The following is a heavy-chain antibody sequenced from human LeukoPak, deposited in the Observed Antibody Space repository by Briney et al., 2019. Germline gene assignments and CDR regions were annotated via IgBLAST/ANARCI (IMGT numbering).Heavy chain of an antibody. CDR1: GFTFGDYA. Sequence: GGSLRLSCTASGFTFGDYAMSWFRQAPGKGLEWVSAISDNGGDTKYADSVKGRFTISRDNSRNTLYLQMNSLRVEDTAIYYCGRDWKLDYWGQGTLVTVSS. J-gene: IGHJ4*02. D-gene: IGHD1-1*01. CDR2: ISDNGGDT. CDR3: GRDWKLDY. V-gene: IGHV3-23*01.